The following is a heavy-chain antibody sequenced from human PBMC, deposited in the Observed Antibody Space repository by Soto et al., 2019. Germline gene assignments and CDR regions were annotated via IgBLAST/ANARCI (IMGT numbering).Heavy chain of an antibody. CDR1: GGSISSGGYY. CDR3: ARGGYGDYVPRYWYFDL. Sequence: QVQLQESGPGLVKPSQTLSLTCTVSGGSISSGGYYWSWIRQHPGKGLEWIGYIYYSGSTYYNPSLKSRVTISVDTSKNRFSLKLSSVTAADTAVYYCARGGYGDYVPRYWYFDLWGRGTLVTVSS. J-gene: IGHJ2*01. V-gene: IGHV4-31*03. D-gene: IGHD4-17*01. CDR2: IYYSGST.